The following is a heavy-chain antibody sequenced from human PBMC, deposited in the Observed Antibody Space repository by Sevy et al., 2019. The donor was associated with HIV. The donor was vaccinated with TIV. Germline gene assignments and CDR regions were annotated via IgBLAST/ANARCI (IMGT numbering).Heavy chain of an antibody. CDR2: VNSDGSST. J-gene: IGHJ4*02. V-gene: IGHV3-74*01. CDR1: GFTFSSYW. CDR3: VAANTWQDY. Sequence: GGSLRLSCAASGFTFSSYWMHWVRQAPGKGPVLVSGVNSDGSSTNYADSVKGRFTMSRDSAKNTLYLQMNSLRAEDTAVYFCVAANTWQDYWGQGTLVTFSS. D-gene: IGHD2-15*01.